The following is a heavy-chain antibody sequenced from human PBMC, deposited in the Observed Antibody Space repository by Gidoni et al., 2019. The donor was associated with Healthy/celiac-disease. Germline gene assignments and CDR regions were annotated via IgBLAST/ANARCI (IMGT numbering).Heavy chain of an antibody. D-gene: IGHD1-26*01. J-gene: IGHJ4*02. Sequence: SGYTFTGCYVNWVRQAPGQGREWMEWVKPNSGGTNYAQKFQGRVTMTGDTSICTAYMGLSRLRSDDTAVYYCARTSYDACWGQGTLVTVSS. V-gene: IGHV1-2*02. CDR1: GYTFTGCY. CDR3: ARTSYDAC. CDR2: VKPNSGGT.